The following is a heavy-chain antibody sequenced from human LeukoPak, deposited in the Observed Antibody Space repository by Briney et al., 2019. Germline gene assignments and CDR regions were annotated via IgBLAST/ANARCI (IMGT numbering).Heavy chain of an antibody. CDR3: AKDRRYYYDSSVSPPNWFDP. CDR1: GFTFSSYG. J-gene: IGHJ5*02. CDR2: ISGSGGST. Sequence: GGSLRLSCAASGFTFSSYGMSWVRQAPGRGLEWVSAISGSGGSTYYADSVKGRFTISRDNSKNTLYLQMNSLRAEDTAVYYCAKDRRYYYDSSVSPPNWFDPWGQGTLVTVSS. D-gene: IGHD3-22*01. V-gene: IGHV3-23*01.